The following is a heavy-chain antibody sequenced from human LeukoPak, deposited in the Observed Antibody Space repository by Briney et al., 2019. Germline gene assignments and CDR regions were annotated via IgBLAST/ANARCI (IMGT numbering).Heavy chain of an antibody. CDR3: ATYRQVLLPFEA. CDR2: IFQGGGEI. J-gene: IGHJ5*02. CDR1: GFTFSTFA. V-gene: IGHV3-23*01. D-gene: IGHD5-18*01. Sequence: GGSLRLSCAASGFTFSTFAMIWVRQPPGKGLEWVSSIFQGGGEIHYADSVRGRFTISRDNSKSTLFLQMNSLRAEGTAIYYCATYRQVLLPFEAWGQGTLVTVSS.